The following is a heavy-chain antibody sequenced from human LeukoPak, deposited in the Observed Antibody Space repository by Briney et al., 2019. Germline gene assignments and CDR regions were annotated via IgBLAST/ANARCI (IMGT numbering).Heavy chain of an antibody. D-gene: IGHD3-10*01. CDR2: INHSGST. Sequence: PSETLSLTCAVYSGSFSGSFSGYYWSWIRQPPGKGLEWIGEINHSGSTNYNPSLKSRVTISVDTSKNQFSLKLSSVTAADTAVFYCVRYVVYGSGIYYFDYWGQGTLVTVSS. V-gene: IGHV4-34*01. CDR3: VRYVVYGSGIYYFDY. CDR1: SGSFSGSFSGYY. J-gene: IGHJ4*02.